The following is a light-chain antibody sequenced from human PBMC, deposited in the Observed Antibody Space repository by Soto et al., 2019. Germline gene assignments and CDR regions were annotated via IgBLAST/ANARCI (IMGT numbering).Light chain of an antibody. Sequence: EIVLTQSPATLSLSPGERATLSCRASQSVSSYLAWYQQKPGQAPRLLIYDASSRATGIPARFSGSGSGTDFTLTISRLEPEVFAVYYCQQRSHWPSFGGGTKVEIK. CDR2: DAS. V-gene: IGKV3-11*01. J-gene: IGKJ4*01. CDR3: QQRSHWPS. CDR1: QSVSSY.